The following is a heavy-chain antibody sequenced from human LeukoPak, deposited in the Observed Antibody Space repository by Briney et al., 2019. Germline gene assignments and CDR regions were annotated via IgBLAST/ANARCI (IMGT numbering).Heavy chain of an antibody. V-gene: IGHV3-30*18. CDR2: ISYDGGKK. D-gene: IGHD6-13*01. CDR1: GFTFSSYG. J-gene: IGHJ6*02. Sequence: PGRSLRLSCAASGFTFSSYGMHWVRQAPGKGLEWVALISYDGGKKDYADSVKGRFTISRDSSQNTLYLRMNSLRAEDTAVYYCAKDRGSSSAAYGMDVWGQGTTVTVSS. CDR3: AKDRGSSSAAYGMDV.